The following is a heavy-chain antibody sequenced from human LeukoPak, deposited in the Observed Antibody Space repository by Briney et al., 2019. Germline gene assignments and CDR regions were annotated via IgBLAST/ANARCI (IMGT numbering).Heavy chain of an antibody. J-gene: IGHJ4*02. CDR3: TRVYWGLFDY. CDR1: GFTFSSYS. V-gene: IGHV3-49*04. CDR2: IRSKPYGGTT. D-gene: IGHD7-27*01. Sequence: GGSLRLSCAASGFTFSSYSMNWVRQAPGKGLEWVGFIRSKPYGGTTEYAASVKGRFTISRDDSKSIAYLQMNSLETEDTAVYYCTRVYWGLFDYWGQGTLVTVSS.